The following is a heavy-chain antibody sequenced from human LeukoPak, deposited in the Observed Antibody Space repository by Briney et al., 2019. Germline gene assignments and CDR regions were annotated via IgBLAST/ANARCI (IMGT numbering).Heavy chain of an antibody. V-gene: IGHV4-39*07. CDR1: GGSISSSSYY. D-gene: IGHD4-17*01. CDR2: IYYSGST. J-gene: IGHJ4*02. CDR3: ASLQGGTRYGDYEEMYSGY. Sequence: SETLSLTCTVSGGSISSSSYYWGWIRQPPGKGLEWIGSIYYSGSTYYNPSLKSRVTISVDTSKNQFSLKLSSVTAADTAVYYCASLQGGTRYGDYEEMYSGYWGQGTLVTVSS.